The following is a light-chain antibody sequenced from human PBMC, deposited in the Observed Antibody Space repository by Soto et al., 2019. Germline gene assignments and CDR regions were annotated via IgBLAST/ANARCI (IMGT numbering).Light chain of an antibody. Sequence: QSVLTQPPSVSGAPGQRVTISCTGSSSNIGAGYDVHWYQQLPGTAPKLLIYGHNNRPSGVPDRFSGSKSGTSASLAITGLQAEDEADYYCQSSDSSLSGSVFGGGTKLTVL. V-gene: IGLV1-40*01. CDR3: QSSDSSLSGSV. CDR1: SSNIGAGYD. J-gene: IGLJ2*01. CDR2: GHN.